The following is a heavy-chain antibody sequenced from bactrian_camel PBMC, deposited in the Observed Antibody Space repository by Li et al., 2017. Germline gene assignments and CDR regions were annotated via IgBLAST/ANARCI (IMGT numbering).Heavy chain of an antibody. CDR1: GYTYSSNC. Sequence: VQLVESGGGSVQPGGSLRLSCDASGYTYSSNCMGWFRQAPGEEREGVAFIGGCGTTGYADSVKGRFTISKDSAKNTLYLQMTRLKPEDTASYYCAASQKPCGQAFADADYVASIAYRGRGTQVTVS. D-gene: IGHD1*01. V-gene: IGHV3S67*01. CDR2: IGGCGTT. J-gene: IGHJ4*01. CDR3: AASQKPCGQAFADADYVASIAY.